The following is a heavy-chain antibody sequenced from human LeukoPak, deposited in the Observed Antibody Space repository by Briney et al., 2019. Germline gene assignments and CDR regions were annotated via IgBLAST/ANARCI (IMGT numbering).Heavy chain of an antibody. V-gene: IGHV3-23*01. D-gene: IGHD3-22*01. CDR1: GFTFSSYA. Sequence: PGGSLRLSCVASGFTFSSYAMSWVRQAPGKGLEWVSGITGSGGTTHHADSVKGRFTISRDNSKNTLFLQMNSLRAEDTALYYCARAYGSSGYYQLPIDYWGQGTLVTVSS. CDR3: ARAYGSSGYYQLPIDY. J-gene: IGHJ4*02. CDR2: ITGSGGTT.